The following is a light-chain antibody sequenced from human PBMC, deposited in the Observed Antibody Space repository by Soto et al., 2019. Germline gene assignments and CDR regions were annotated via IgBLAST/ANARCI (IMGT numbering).Light chain of an antibody. J-gene: IGKJ4*01. Sequence: EFVLTQSPGTLSLSPGERATLSCRASQTVRNNYLAWYQQKPGQAPRLLIYDASSRATGIPDRFSGGGSGTDFTLTISRLEPEDVAVYYCHQFSSYPLTFGGGTKVEIK. V-gene: IGKV3-20*01. CDR3: HQFSSYPLT. CDR1: QTVRNNY. CDR2: DAS.